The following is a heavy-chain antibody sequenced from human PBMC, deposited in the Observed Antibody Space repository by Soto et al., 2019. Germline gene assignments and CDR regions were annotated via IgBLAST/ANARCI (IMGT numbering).Heavy chain of an antibody. CDR3: AKDRKGSYCSGGTCYSFDY. J-gene: IGHJ4*02. D-gene: IGHD2-15*01. V-gene: IGHV3-23*01. Sequence: EVQLLESGGGLVQPGGSLRLSCAASGFTLGTYVMTWVRQAPGKGLEWVSAISGSGGSTNYADPVKGRFTISRDNTKNTLYLQFNSLRVEDTAVYYCAKDRKGSYCSGGTCYSFDYWGQGTLVTVPS. CDR2: ISGSGGST. CDR1: GFTLGTYV.